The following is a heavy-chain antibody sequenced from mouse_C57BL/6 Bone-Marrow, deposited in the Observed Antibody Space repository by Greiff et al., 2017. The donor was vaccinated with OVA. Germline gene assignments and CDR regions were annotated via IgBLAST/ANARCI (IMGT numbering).Heavy chain of an antibody. D-gene: IGHD2-2*01. CDR3: ATLLWLRRGYYYAMDY. CDR2: IWGGGST. J-gene: IGHJ4*01. V-gene: IGHV2-9*01. Sequence: VQLQESGPGLVAPSQSLSITCTVSGFSLTSYGVDWVRQPPGKGLEWLGVIWGGGSTNYNSALMSRLSISKDNSKSQVFLKMNSLQTDDTAMYYWATLLWLRRGYYYAMDYCGQGTSVTVSS. CDR1: GFSLTSYG.